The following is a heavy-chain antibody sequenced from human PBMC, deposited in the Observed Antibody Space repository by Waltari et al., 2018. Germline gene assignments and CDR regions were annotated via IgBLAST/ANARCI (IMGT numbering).Heavy chain of an antibody. J-gene: IGHJ2*01. D-gene: IGHD2-15*01. CDR2: ISWNSGSI. Sequence: EVQLVESGGGLVQPGRSLRLSCAASGFPFDDYAMHWVRQAPGKGLEWVSGISWNSGSIGYADSVKGRFTISRDNAKNSLYLQMNSLRAEDTALYYCAKALNSWWDWYFDLWGRGTLVTVSS. CDR1: GFPFDDYA. CDR3: AKALNSWWDWYFDL. V-gene: IGHV3-9*01.